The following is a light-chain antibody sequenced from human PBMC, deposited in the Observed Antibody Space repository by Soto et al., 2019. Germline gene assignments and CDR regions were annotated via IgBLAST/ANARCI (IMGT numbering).Light chain of an antibody. CDR2: HVN. Sequence: QTAITEPASVSGSPGQSITLSCTGTISDIAAYNYVSWYQQHPGRAPKLLIYHVNARPSGISNRFSGSKSADTASLTISGLHAEEEAADPCFVYSTGGSPYGFGSETKVTV. CDR1: ISDIAAYNY. CDR3: FVYSTGGSPYG. V-gene: IGLV2-14*03. J-gene: IGLJ1*01.